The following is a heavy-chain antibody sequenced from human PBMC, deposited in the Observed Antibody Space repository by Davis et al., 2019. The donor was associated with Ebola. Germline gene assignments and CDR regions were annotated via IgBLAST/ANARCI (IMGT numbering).Heavy chain of an antibody. CDR3: AKTMGTNGVFNHYYMDV. D-gene: IGHD2-8*01. CDR1: GGSVSSGSYY. Sequence: MPSETLSLTCTVSGGSVSSGSYYWSWIRQPPGKGLEWMGYMYNSGSTYYNPSLKSRVTISVDTSKNQFSLKLSSVTAADTAVYYCAKTMGTNGVFNHYYMDVWGKGTTVTVSS. V-gene: IGHV4-31*03. J-gene: IGHJ6*03. CDR2: MYNSGST.